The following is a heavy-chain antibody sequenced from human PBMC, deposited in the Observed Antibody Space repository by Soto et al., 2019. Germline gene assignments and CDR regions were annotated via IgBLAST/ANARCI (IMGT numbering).Heavy chain of an antibody. CDR2: INPNSGGT. V-gene: IGHV1-2*04. J-gene: IGHJ6*02. CDR3: ARSGWGPVLRYFDWLFTSPSDYYYGMDV. D-gene: IGHD3-9*01. Sequence: GASVKVSCKASGYTFTCYYMHWVRQAPGQGLEWMGWINPNSGGTNYAQKFQGWVTMTRDTSISTAYMELSRLRSDDTAVYYCARSGWGPVLRYFDWLFTSPSDYYYGMDVWGQGTTVTVSS. CDR1: GYTFTCYY.